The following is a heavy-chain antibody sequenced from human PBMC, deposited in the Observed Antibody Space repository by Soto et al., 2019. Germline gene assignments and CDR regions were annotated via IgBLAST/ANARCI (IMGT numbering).Heavy chain of an antibody. CDR2: ISSSGSTI. V-gene: IGHV3-48*03. J-gene: IGHJ6*02. D-gene: IGHD6-13*01. Sequence: GGSLRLSCAASGFTFSSYEMNWVRQAPGKGLEWVSYISSSGSTIYYADSVKGRFTISRDNAKNSLYLQMNSLRAEDTAVYYCXRSYSSSWHYYYYGMDVWGQGTTVTVSS. CDR3: XRSYSSSWHYYYYGMDV. CDR1: GFTFSSYE.